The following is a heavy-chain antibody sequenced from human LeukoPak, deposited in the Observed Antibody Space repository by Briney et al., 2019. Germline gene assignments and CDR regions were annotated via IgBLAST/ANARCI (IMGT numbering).Heavy chain of an antibody. J-gene: IGHJ4*02. Sequence: SETLSLTCAVSGGSFSAYYWTWIRQPPGKGLEWIGGINHSGSANYNPSLKSRVTISLDTPKNQFSLKLSSVTAADTAVYYCARGQGTVTTHWGQGTLVTVSS. D-gene: IGHD4-17*01. V-gene: IGHV4-34*01. CDR2: INHSGSA. CDR1: GGSFSAYY. CDR3: ARGQGTVTTH.